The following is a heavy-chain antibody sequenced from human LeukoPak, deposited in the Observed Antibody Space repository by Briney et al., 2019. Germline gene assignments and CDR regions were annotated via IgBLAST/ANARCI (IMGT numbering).Heavy chain of an antibody. J-gene: IGHJ6*04. CDR3: ASNRYCSSTSCFYYYGMDV. CDR2: IYSGGST. V-gene: IGHV3-53*01. CDR1: GFTVSSNY. Sequence: GGSLRLSCAASGFTVSSNYMSWVRQAPGKGLEWVSVIYSGGSTYCADSVKGRFTISRDNSKNTLYLQVNSLRAEDTAVYYCASNRYCSSTSCFYYYGMDVWGKGTTVTVSS. D-gene: IGHD2-2*01.